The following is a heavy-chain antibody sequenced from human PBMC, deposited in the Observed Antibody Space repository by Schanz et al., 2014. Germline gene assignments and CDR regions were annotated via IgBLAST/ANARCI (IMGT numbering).Heavy chain of an antibody. CDR3: AGAVATIRADSFDI. Sequence: QVHLVESGGGVVQPGRSLRLSCAASGFTFSSYGMHWVRQAPGRGLEWVALIWYDGSNKYYAESVKGRFTISRDNPKNTLHLQMDGLRVEDTAVYYCAGAVATIRADSFDIWGQGTMVAVSS. CDR1: GFTFSSYG. CDR2: IWYDGSNK. V-gene: IGHV3-33*03. D-gene: IGHD5-12*01. J-gene: IGHJ3*02.